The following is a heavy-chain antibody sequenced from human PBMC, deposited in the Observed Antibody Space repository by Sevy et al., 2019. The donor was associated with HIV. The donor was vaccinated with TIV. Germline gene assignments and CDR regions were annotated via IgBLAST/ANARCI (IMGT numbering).Heavy chain of an antibody. J-gene: IGHJ4*02. D-gene: IGHD4-17*01. CDR1: GGSISRTSYY. V-gene: IGHV4-39*01. CDR3: ARLESTYGGNSVND. Sequence: SETLSLTCAVSGGSISRTSYYWGWIRQPPGKGLEWIGSIFYSGTTYYNPSLKGQVTISVDTSINRFSLKLKSVTAAETAVYYCARLESTYGGNSVNDWGQGTLLTVSS. CDR2: IFYSGTT.